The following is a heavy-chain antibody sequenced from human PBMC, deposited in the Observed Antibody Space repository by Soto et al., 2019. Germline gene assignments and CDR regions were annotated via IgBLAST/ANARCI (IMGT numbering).Heavy chain of an antibody. J-gene: IGHJ3*02. Sequence: QVQLQESGPGLVKPSETLSLTCTVSAGSISSYYWSWIRQPPGKGLEWIGYIYYSGSTNYNPSLKSRVTISVDTSKSQFSLKLSSVTAADTAVYYCAREFGEVNAFYIWGQGTMVVVSS. CDR1: AGSISSYY. V-gene: IGHV4-59*01. CDR3: AREFGEVNAFYI. CDR2: IYYSGST. D-gene: IGHD3-10*01.